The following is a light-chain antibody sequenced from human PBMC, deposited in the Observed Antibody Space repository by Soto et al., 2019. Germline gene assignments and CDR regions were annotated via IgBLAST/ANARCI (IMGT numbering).Light chain of an antibody. CDR2: EVS. CDR1: SSDVGGYNY. CDR3: SSYTRGSTVV. J-gene: IGLJ3*02. V-gene: IGLV2-14*01. Sequence: QSVLTQHASVSGSPGQSITISCTGTSSDVGGYNYVSWYQQHPDKAPKRMIYEVSNRPSGVSNRFSGSTSGNTASPTISGLQCEDEGNYNCSSYTRGSTVVFGGGTKVTVL.